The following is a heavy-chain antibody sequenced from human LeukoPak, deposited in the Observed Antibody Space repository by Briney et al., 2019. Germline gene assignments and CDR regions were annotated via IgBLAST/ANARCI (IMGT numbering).Heavy chain of an antibody. V-gene: IGHV1-58*02. D-gene: IGHD3-10*01. Sequence: ASVNVSCKASGFTFTSSAMQWVRQARGQRLEWIGWIVVGSGNTNYAQKFQERVTITRDMSTSTAYMELSSLRSEDTAVYYCAADLVGVNYYYGMDVWGQGTTVTVSS. CDR2: IVVGSGNT. CDR3: AADLVGVNYYYGMDV. CDR1: GFTFTSSA. J-gene: IGHJ6*02.